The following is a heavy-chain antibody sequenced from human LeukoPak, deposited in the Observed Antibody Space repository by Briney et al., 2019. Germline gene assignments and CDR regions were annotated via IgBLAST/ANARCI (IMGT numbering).Heavy chain of an antibody. V-gene: IGHV4-39*07. J-gene: IGHJ6*03. CDR2: IYYSGST. Sequence: SETLSLTCIISGGSISRTSYYWGWIRQPPGKGLEWIGSIYYSGSTYYNPSLKSRVTISVDTSKNQFSLKLSSVTAADTAVYYCARESSLLRYFDFGYYYYYMDVWGKGTTVTISS. CDR1: GGSISRTSYY. CDR3: ARESSLLRYFDFGYYYYYMDV. D-gene: IGHD3-9*01.